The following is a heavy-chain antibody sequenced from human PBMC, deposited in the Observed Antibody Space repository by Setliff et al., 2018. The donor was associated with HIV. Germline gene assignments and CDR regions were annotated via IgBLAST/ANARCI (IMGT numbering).Heavy chain of an antibody. CDR3: AKGSGFYDY. CDR1: GFSFSLYA. J-gene: IGHJ4*02. Sequence: PGGSLRLSCKATGFSFSLYAMSWVRQAPGKGLEWVSSISGSGRKTYYADSVKGRFTITRDISENTLDLQMNSLRVDDTAVYYCAKGSGFYDYWGQGTLVTVSS. V-gene: IGHV3-23*01. D-gene: IGHD3-22*01. CDR2: ISGSGRKT.